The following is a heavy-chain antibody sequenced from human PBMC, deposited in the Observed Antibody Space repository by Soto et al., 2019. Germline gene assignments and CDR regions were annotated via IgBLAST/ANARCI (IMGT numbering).Heavy chain of an antibody. J-gene: IGHJ4*02. Sequence: GRSMRLSCAASGFTFSSYTVNCVSQAPGKGLEWVSSISGSSSYIFYADSVKGRFTISRDNAKDSLYLQLNSLRGEDTAVYYCATFEYGDSGRYFDYWGQGTLVTVS. CDR2: ISGSSSYI. CDR1: GFTFSSYT. CDR3: ATFEYGDSGRYFDY. D-gene: IGHD4-17*01. V-gene: IGHV3-21*01.